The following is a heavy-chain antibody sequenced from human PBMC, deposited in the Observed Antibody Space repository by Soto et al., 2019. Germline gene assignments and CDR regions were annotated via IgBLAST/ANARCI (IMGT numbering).Heavy chain of an antibody. V-gene: IGHV4-61*08. CDR3: ARLGAYYQALDS. CDR2: VYYAGTT. J-gene: IGHJ4*02. D-gene: IGHD3-22*01. CDR1: GGSISSGGYS. Sequence: PSETLSLTCAVSGGSISSGGYSWSWIRQPPGKGLEWIGYVYYAGTTTYNPSLKSRVSISIDTSKNEVSLKLSSVTAADTAVYYCARLGAYYQALDSWGQGTLVTVSS.